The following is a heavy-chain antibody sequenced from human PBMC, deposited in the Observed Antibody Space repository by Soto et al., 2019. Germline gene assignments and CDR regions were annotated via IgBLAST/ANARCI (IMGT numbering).Heavy chain of an antibody. CDR1: GFTFSSYA. D-gene: IGHD3-3*01. CDR2: ISGSGGST. Sequence: EVQLLESGGGLVQPGGSLRLSCAASGFTFSSYAMSWVRQAPGKGLEWVSAISGSGGSTYYADSVKGRFTISRDNSKNTLYLQMNSLRAEDTAVYYCAKGSTYYDFWSGTFLRAAIDYWVQGTLVTVSS. CDR3: AKGSTYYDFWSGTFLRAAIDY. J-gene: IGHJ4*02. V-gene: IGHV3-23*01.